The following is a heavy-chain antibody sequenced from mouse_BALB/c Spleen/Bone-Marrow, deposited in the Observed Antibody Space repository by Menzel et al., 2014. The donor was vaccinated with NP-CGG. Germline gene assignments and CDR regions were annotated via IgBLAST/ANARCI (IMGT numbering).Heavy chain of an antibody. CDR1: GFTFSDFY. CDR3: ARDVGYGNYFVY. V-gene: IGHV7-1*02. D-gene: IGHD2-10*02. J-gene: IGHJ3*01. CDR2: SRNRAKYYTT. Sequence: EVKLVESGGGSVQPGASLRLSCATSGFTFSDFYMEWVRQPPGKRLEWIATSRNRAKYYTTEYSASVKGRFIVSRDTSQSVLYLQMSALSAEDTAIYYCARDVGYGNYFVYWGQGTLVTVSA.